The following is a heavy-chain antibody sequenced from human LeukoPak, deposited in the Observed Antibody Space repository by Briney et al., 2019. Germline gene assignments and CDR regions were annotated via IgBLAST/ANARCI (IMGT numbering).Heavy chain of an antibody. CDR1: GESFDPYF. D-gene: IGHD3-3*01. CDR3: VTEGYDPPRRVVDS. V-gene: IGHV4-34*01. Sequence: SETLSLTCAVYGESFDPYFWSWVRQPPGKGLEWIGEINLRGRTDYNLSLKSRATISIDRSKNQFSLKLTSLTAADTAVYYFVTEGYDPPRRVVDSWGQGTLVTVSS. J-gene: IGHJ4*02. CDR2: INLRGRT.